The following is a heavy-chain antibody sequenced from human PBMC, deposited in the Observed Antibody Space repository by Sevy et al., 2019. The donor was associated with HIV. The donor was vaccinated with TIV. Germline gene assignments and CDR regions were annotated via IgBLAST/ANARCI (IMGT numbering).Heavy chain of an antibody. CDR2: IKQDESKK. V-gene: IGHV3-7*01. CDR1: GSTFTDYW. D-gene: IGHD3-3*01. Sequence: GGSLRLSCAASGSTFTDYWMSWVRQTPGKGLEWVATIKQDESKKYYVDSVKGRSASSRDNDKNSVSLQMNGLRVEDAALYYCAGEVGGFNWRQYYFDSWGQGTLVTVSS. CDR3: AGEVGGFNWRQYYFDS. J-gene: IGHJ4*02.